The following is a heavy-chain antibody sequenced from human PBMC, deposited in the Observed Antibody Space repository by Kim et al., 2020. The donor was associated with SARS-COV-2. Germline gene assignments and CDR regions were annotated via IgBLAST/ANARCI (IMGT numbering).Heavy chain of an antibody. CDR3: AKDTGPLYSGSRSGIAVAGRFDY. J-gene: IGHJ4*02. CDR2: ISWNSGSI. CDR1: GFTFDDYA. D-gene: IGHD6-19*01. V-gene: IGHV3-9*01. Sequence: GGSLRLSCAASGFTFDDYAMHWVRQAPGKGLEWVSGISWNSGSIGYADSVKGRFTISRDNAKNSLYLQMNSLRAEDTALYYCAKDTGPLYSGSRSGIAVAGRFDYWGQGTLVTVSS.